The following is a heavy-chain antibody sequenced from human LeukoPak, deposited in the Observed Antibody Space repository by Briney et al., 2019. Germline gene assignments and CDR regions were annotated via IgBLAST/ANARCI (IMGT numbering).Heavy chain of an antibody. CDR3: ARDGSSSSTILYYFDY. CDR1: GFTFSSYA. CDR2: ISYDGSNK. V-gene: IGHV3-30-3*01. D-gene: IGHD6-6*01. Sequence: GSLRLSCAASGFTFSSYAMHWVRQAPGKGLEWVAVISYDGSNKYYADSVKGRFTISRDKNTLYLQMNSLRAEDTAVYYCARDGSSSSTILYYFDYWGQGTLVTVSS. J-gene: IGHJ4*02.